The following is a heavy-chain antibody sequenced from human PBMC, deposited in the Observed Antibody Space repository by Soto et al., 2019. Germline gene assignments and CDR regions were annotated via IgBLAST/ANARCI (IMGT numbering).Heavy chain of an antibody. V-gene: IGHV3-23*01. CDR3: AKNPSIVVVVDPFDY. Sequence: EVQLLESGGGLVQPGGSLRLSCAASGFTFSSYAMSWVRQAPGKGLEWVAAISGSGGSTYYADSVKGRFTISRDNSKNTLYLQMNSLRAEDTAVYYCAKNPSIVVVVDPFDYWGQGTLVTVSS. J-gene: IGHJ4*02. D-gene: IGHD2-15*01. CDR2: ISGSGGST. CDR1: GFTFSSYA.